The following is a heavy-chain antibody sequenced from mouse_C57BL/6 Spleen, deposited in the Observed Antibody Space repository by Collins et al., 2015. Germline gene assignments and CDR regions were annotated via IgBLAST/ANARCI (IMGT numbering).Heavy chain of an antibody. V-gene: IGHV1-55*01. CDR2: IYPGSGST. J-gene: IGHJ2*01. CDR3: ARSLYYGSSCDY. D-gene: IGHD1-1*01. Sequence: QVQLQQPGAELVKPGASVKMSCKASGYTFTSYWITWVKQRPGQGLEWIGDIYPGSGSTNYNEKFKSKATLTVDTSSSTAYMQLSSLTSEDSAVYYCARSLYYGSSCDYWGQGTTLTVSS. CDR1: GYTFTSYW.